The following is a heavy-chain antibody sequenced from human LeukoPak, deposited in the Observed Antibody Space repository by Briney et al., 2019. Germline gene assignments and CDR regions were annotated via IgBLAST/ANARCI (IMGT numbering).Heavy chain of an antibody. J-gene: IGHJ3*02. CDR2: TDYRSTWYN. V-gene: IGHV6-1*01. Sequence: SQTLSLTAAVSGDSISTNSGAWNWIRQSPSWGLEWLARTDYRSTWYNDYAVSVKSRITVNPETSKNQFSLQLNSVTPEDTAVYYCAREGEQQLAYDAFDIWGQGTMVTVSS. CDR1: GDSISTNSGA. D-gene: IGHD6-13*01. CDR3: AREGEQQLAYDAFDI.